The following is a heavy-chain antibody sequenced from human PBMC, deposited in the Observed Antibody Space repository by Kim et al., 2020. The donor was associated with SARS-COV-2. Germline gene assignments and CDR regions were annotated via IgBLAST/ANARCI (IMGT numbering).Heavy chain of an antibody. Sequence: SETLSLTCTVSGGSISSSSYYWGWIRQPPGKGLEWIGSIYYSGSTYYNPSLKSRVTISVDTSKNQFSLKLSSVTAADTAVYYCASHGGYSYGFPYWGQGTLVTVSS. CDR1: GGSISSSSYY. V-gene: IGHV4-39*01. CDR2: IYYSGST. J-gene: IGHJ4*02. D-gene: IGHD5-18*01. CDR3: ASHGGYSYGFPY.